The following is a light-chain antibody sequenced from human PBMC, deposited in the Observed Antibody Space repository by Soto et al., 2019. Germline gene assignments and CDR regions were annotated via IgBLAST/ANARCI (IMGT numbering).Light chain of an antibody. CDR2: KAS. CDR3: QRYNSYPWT. CDR1: QSISSW. J-gene: IGKJ1*01. Sequence: DIQMTQSPSTLSASVGDRVTITCRASQSISSWLAWYQQKPGKAPKLLIYKASSLESGVPSRFSGSGSGTEFALTISSRQPDDFATYYCQRYNSYPWTFGQGTKVEIK. V-gene: IGKV1-5*03.